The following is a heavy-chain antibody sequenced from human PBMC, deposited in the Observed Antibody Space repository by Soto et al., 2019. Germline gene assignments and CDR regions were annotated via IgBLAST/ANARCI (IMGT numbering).Heavy chain of an antibody. CDR3: ARRGGDSFRYYYYMDV. CDR2: IYPGDSDT. D-gene: IGHD2-21*02. CDR1: GYSFTSYW. J-gene: IGHJ6*03. V-gene: IGHV5-51*01. Sequence: GESLKISCKGSGYSFTSYWIGWVRQMPGKGLEWMGIIYPGDSDTRYSPSFQGQVTISADKSISTAYLQWSSLKASDTAMYYCARRGGDSFRYYYYMDVWGKGTTVTVSS.